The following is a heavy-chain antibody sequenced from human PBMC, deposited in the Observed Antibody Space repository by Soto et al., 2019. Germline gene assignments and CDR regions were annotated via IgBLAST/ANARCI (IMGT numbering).Heavy chain of an antibody. CDR3: AGEWLRFRGGAFDI. CDR1: GGSISSGGYY. V-gene: IGHV4-31*03. J-gene: IGHJ3*02. D-gene: IGHD5-12*01. CDR2: IYYSGST. Sequence: QVQLQESGPGLVKPSQTLSLTCTVSGGSISSGGYYWSWIRQHPGKGLEWIGYIYYSGSTYYNPSLKSRVTVSVDTSKNQYSLKLSSVTAADTAVEYCAGEWLRFRGGAFDIWGQGTMVTVSS.